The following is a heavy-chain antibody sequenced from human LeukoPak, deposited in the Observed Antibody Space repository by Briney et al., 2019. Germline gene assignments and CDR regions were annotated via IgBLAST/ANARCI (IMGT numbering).Heavy chain of an antibody. CDR3: ARGAVYSSSWYLSGYGMDV. D-gene: IGHD6-13*01. V-gene: IGHV1-8*01. J-gene: IGHJ6*02. CDR2: MNPNSGNT. CDR1: GYTFTSYD. Sequence: GASVKVSCKASGYTFTSYDINWVRQATGQGLEWMGWMNPNSGNTGYAQKFQGRVTMTRNTSISTAYMELSSLRSEDTAVYYCARGAVYSSSWYLSGYGMDVWGQGTTVTVSS.